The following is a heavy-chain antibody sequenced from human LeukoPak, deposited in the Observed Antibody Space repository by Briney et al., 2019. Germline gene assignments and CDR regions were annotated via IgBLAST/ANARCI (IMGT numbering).Heavy chain of an antibody. CDR1: GFTFSSYG. CDR3: AKDSWEVGATSEIGY. J-gene: IGHJ4*02. D-gene: IGHD1-26*01. CDR2: IRYDGSNK. V-gene: IGHV3-30*02. Sequence: PGGSLRLSCAASGFTFSSYGMHWVRQAPGKRLEWVAFIRYDGSNKYYADSVKGRFTISRDNSKNTLYLQMNSLRAEDTAVYYCAKDSWEVGATSEIGYWGQGTLVTVSS.